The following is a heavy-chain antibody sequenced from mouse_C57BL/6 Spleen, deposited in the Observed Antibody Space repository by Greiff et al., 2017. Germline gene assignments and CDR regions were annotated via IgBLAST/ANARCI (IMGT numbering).Heavy chain of an antibody. J-gene: IGHJ1*03. Sequence: EVKLEESGPELVKPGASVKIPCKASGYTFTDYNMDWVKQSHGKSLEWIGDINPNNGGTIYNQKFKGKATLTVDKSSSTAYMELRSLTSEDTAVYYCARSFRRGYFDVWGTGTTVTVSS. V-gene: IGHV1-18*01. CDR1: GYTFTDYN. CDR2: INPNNGGT. CDR3: ARSFRRGYFDV.